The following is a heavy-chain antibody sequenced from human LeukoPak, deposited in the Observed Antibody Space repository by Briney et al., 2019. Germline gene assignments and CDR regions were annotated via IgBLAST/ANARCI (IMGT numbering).Heavy chain of an antibody. J-gene: IGHJ3*01. V-gene: IGHV1-2*06. CDR2: INPNSGDT. Sequence: VASVKVSCKASGYTFTAYYMHWVRQAPGQGLEWMGRINPNSGDTDYAQKFQGRVIMTRDTSISTAYMEVSRLRSDDTAVYYCARVDSGHDYGPSWGQGTTVTVSS. D-gene: IGHD5-12*01. CDR1: GYTFTAYY. CDR3: ARVDSGHDYGPS.